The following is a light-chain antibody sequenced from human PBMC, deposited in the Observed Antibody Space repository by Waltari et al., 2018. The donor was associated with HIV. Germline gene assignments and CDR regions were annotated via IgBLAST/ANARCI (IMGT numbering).Light chain of an antibody. CDR1: QSVNSH. CDR3: QQYNDWPPYT. J-gene: IGKJ2*01. V-gene: IGKV3D-15*01. Sequence: EVLLTQSPVTLSVSRGEIVTLFCRASQSVNSHLAWYKHKPGQAPRLLIYGASTRATGIPARFIGSGSGTKFSLTISSLQSEDFAVYYCQQYNDWPPYTFGQGTKLEI. CDR2: GAS.